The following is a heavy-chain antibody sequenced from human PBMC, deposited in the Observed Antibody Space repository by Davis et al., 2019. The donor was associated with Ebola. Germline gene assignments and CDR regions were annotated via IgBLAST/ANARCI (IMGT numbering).Heavy chain of an antibody. V-gene: IGHV3-33*07. CDR3: ARQLQKRGYSYGWYYYGMDV. D-gene: IGHD5-18*01. CDR2: IWYDGSNK. J-gene: IGHJ6*02. Sequence: PGGSLRLSCAASGFSFSMYWMSWVRQAPGKGLEWVAVIWYDGSNKYYADSVKGRFTISRDNSKNTLYLQMNSLRAEDTAVYYCARQLQKRGYSYGWYYYGMDVWGQGTTVTVSS. CDR1: GFSFSMYW.